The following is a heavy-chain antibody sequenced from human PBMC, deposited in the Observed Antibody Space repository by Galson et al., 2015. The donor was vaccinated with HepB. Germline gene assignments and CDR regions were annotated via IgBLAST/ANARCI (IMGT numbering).Heavy chain of an antibody. J-gene: IGHJ4*02. V-gene: IGHV1-69*02. Sequence: SVKVSCKASGGPFSTYSFNWVRQAPGQGLEWMGNIVPIVNISNYAQTFQGRVTFTADKSTTTVYMEVTSLTSDDTAVYYCATGGDTITQTDIAFWGQGTLVIVSS. CDR1: GGPFSTYS. D-gene: IGHD5-12*01. CDR3: ATGGDTITQTDIAF. CDR2: IVPIVNIS.